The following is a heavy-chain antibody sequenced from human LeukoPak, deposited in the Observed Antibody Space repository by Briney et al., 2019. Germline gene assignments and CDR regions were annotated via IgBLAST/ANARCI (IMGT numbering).Heavy chain of an antibody. CDR3: VRDSRDYGDYADY. J-gene: IGHJ4*02. V-gene: IGHV3-74*01. CDR2: IGFDGRST. D-gene: IGHD4-17*01. Sequence: GGSLRLSCAASGFTLSDYWMHWVRQDPGKGLLWVARIGFDGRSTIYADSVQGRFTISRDNAKNTLSLQMNSLRAEDTAVYYCVRDSRDYGDYADYWGQGTLVTVSS. CDR1: GFTLSDYW.